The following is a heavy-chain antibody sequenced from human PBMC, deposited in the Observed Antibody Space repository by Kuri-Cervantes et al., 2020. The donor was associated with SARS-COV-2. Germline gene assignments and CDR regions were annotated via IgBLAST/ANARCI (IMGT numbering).Heavy chain of an antibody. CDR1: GYTFTGYY. V-gene: IGHV1-2*02. Sequence: ASVKVSCKASGYTFTGYYMHWVRQAPGQGLEWMGWINPNSGGTNYAQKFQGRVTMTRDTSISTAYMELSRLRSDDTAVYYCARNTRSGWYRIDYWGQGTLVTVSS. CDR3: ARNTRSGWYRIDY. CDR2: INPNSGGT. D-gene: IGHD6-19*01. J-gene: IGHJ4*02.